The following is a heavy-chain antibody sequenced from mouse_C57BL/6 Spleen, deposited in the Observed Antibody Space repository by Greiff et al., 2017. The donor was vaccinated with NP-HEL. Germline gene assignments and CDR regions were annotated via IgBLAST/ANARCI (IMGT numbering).Heavy chain of an antibody. CDR2: IRNKANGYTT. CDR1: GFTFTDYY. V-gene: IGHV7-3*01. D-gene: IGHD1-1*01. Sequence: EVQVVESGGGLVQPGGSLSLSCAASGFTFTDYYMSWVRQPPGKALEWLGFIRNKANGYTTEYSASVKGRFTISRDNSQSILYLQMNALRAEDSATYYCARYKDYGSLDYWGQGTTLTVSS. J-gene: IGHJ2*01. CDR3: ARYKDYGSLDY.